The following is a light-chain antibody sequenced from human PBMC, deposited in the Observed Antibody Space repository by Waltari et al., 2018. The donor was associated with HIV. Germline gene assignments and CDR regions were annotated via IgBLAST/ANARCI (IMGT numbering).Light chain of an antibody. V-gene: IGLV1-51*01. CDR3: GAWDSSLNYVV. Sequence: QSVLTPPHSVSAAPGQKVTIPCYESTSNIGNKYVSGYHQPPGTAPKFLIYENDKGPSGIPARFSGSKSGPSATLDITGLQAGDEADYYCGAWDSSLNYVVFGGGTKVTVL. J-gene: IGLJ2*01. CDR2: END. CDR1: TSNIGNKY.